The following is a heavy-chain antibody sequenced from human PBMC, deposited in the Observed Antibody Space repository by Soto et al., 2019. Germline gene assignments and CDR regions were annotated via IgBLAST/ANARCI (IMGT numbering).Heavy chain of an antibody. J-gene: IGHJ3*02. Sequence: EVQLVESGGGLVQPGGSLRLSCAASGFTFSSYSMNWVCQAPGKGLEWVSYISSSSSTIYYADSVKGRFTISRDNAKDTLYLQMNSLRDEDTAVYYCARDINPMIVVVTAVAFDIWGQGTMVTVSS. V-gene: IGHV3-48*02. CDR2: ISSSSSTI. D-gene: IGHD2-21*02. CDR1: GFTFSSYS. CDR3: ARDINPMIVVVTAVAFDI.